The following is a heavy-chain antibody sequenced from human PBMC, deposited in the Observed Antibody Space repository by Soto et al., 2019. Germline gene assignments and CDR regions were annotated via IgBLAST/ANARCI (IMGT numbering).Heavy chain of an antibody. CDR1: GFTFSSYA. V-gene: IGHV3-30-3*01. J-gene: IGHJ6*02. D-gene: IGHD4-17*01. Sequence: QVQLVESGGGVVQPGRSLRLSCAASGFTFSSYAMHWVRQAPGKGLEWVAVISYDGSNKYYADSVKGRFTISRDNSKNTLYLQMSSLRAEDTAVYYCARDGGDYGDYEDYYGMDVWGQGTTVTVSS. CDR2: ISYDGSNK. CDR3: ARDGGDYGDYEDYYGMDV.